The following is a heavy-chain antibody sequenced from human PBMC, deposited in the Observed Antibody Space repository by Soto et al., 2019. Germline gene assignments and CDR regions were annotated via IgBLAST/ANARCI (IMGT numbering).Heavy chain of an antibody. Sequence: PSETLSLTCAVYGGSFSGYYWSWIRQPPGKGLEWIGEINHSGSTNYNPSLKSRVTISVDTSENQFSLKLSSVTAADTAVYYCARGKAYGENKKVNDYWGQGPRVTVSS. CDR1: GGSFSGYY. D-gene: IGHD4-17*01. CDR2: INHSGST. CDR3: ARGKAYGENKKVNDY. V-gene: IGHV4-34*01. J-gene: IGHJ4*02.